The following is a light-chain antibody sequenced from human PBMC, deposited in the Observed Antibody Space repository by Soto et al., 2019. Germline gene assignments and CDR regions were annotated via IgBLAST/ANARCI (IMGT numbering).Light chain of an antibody. CDR3: QVWHSGVDWV. CDR1: NIGSKS. Sequence: LTQPPSVSVAPGQTARITCGGNNIGSKSVHWYQQKPGQAPVLVVYDDNDRPSGIPERFSGSDSGNTATLTISRVEAGDEADYYCQVWHSGVDWVFGGGTKLTVL. CDR2: DDN. V-gene: IGLV3-21*02. J-gene: IGLJ2*01.